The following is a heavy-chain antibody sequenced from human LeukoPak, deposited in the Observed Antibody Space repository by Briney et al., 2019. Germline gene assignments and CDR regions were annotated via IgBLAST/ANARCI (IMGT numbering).Heavy chain of an antibody. CDR2: ISSSGSTI. J-gene: IGHJ6*02. Sequence: PGGSLRLSCAASGFTFSDYYISWIRQAPGKGLEWVSYISSSGSTIYYADSVKGRFTISRDNAKNSLYLQMNSLRAEDTAVYYCARGLRSGFLFYGMDVWGQGTTVTVSS. CDR1: GFTFSDYY. D-gene: IGHD6-19*01. CDR3: ARGLRSGFLFYGMDV. V-gene: IGHV3-11*01.